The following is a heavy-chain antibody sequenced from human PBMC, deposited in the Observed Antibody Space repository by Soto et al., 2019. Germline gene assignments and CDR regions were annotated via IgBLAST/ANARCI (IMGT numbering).Heavy chain of an antibody. CDR3: ARWSGRGGYYYYYGMDV. CDR1: GGSISSGGYY. D-gene: IGHD3-3*01. CDR2: IYYSGST. J-gene: IGHJ6*02. Sequence: PSETLALTCTVSGGSISSGGYYWSWIRQHPGKGPEWIGYIYYSGSTYYNPSLKSRVTISVDTSKNQFSLKLSSVTAADTAVYYCARWSGRGGYYYYYGMDVWGQGTTVTVSS. V-gene: IGHV4-31*03.